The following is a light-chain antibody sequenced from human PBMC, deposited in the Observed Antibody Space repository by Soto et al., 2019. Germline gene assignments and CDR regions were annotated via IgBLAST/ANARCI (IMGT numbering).Light chain of an antibody. V-gene: IGLV2-23*01. Sequence: QSLLAQPASVSGSPGQSITISCTGTNSDVGTHNLVSWYQQHPGKAPKRIIYEGTKRPSGVSNRFSGSKSGNTASLTISGLQAEDEADYYRSSYALNVGT. J-gene: IGLJ1*01. CDR1: NSDVGTHNL. CDR3: SSYALN. CDR2: EGT.